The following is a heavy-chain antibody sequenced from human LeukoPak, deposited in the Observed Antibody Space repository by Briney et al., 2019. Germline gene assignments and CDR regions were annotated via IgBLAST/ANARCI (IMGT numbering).Heavy chain of an antibody. Sequence: GASVKVSCKASGYTFTNYGISWVRQAPGQRLEWMGWINAGNGNTKYSQEFQGRVTITRDTSASTAYMELSSLRSEDMAVYYCARAAQYSTYNWFDPWGQGTLVTVSS. CDR1: GYTFTNYG. J-gene: IGHJ5*02. CDR2: INAGNGNT. D-gene: IGHD6-6*01. CDR3: ARAAQYSTYNWFDP. V-gene: IGHV1-3*03.